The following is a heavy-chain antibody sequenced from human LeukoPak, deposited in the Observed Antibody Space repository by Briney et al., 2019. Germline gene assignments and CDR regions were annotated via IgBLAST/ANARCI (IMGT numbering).Heavy chain of an antibody. J-gene: IGHJ4*02. Sequence: GGSLRLSCAASGFTFRSYAMSWVRQAPGKGLEWVSILSGSGGSTYYADSVKGRFAISRGNSKNTLYLQMNSLRAEDTALYFCAKNTEGGHDFAQTPYYFDCWGQGTLVTVSS. D-gene: IGHD3-3*01. CDR2: LSGSGGST. V-gene: IGHV3-23*01. CDR1: GFTFRSYA. CDR3: AKNTEGGHDFAQTPYYFDC.